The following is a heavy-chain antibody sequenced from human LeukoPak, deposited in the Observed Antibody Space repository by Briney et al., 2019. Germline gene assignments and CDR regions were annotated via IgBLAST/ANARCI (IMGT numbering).Heavy chain of an antibody. Sequence: ASVKVSCKASGYTFTSYGISWVRQAPGQGLEWMGWISAYNGNTNYAQKLQGRVTMTTDTSTSTAYMELRSLRSDDTAVYYCARVFCSSTSCHDAFDIWGQGTMVTVSS. J-gene: IGHJ3*02. CDR2: ISAYNGNT. D-gene: IGHD2-2*01. CDR3: ARVFCSSTSCHDAFDI. CDR1: GYTFTSYG. V-gene: IGHV1-18*01.